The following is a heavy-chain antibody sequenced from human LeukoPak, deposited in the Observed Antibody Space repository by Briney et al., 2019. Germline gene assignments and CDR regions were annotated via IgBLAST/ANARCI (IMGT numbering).Heavy chain of an antibody. CDR1: GFTFRSYE. V-gene: IGHV3-48*03. J-gene: IGHJ4*02. CDR2: ISRSGTTI. CDR3: ARDPPPYSSGWHGSV. Sequence: GGSLRLSCAASGFTFRSYEMNWVRQAPGKGLEWVSYISRSGTTIYYVDSVKGRFTISRDNAKNSLYLQMNSLRAEDTAVYYSARDPPPYSSGWHGSVWGQGTLVTVSS. D-gene: IGHD6-19*01.